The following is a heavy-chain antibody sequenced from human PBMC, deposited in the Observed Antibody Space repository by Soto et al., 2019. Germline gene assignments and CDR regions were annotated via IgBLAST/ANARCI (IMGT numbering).Heavy chain of an antibody. Sequence: PGGSLRLSCAASGFIFSDYYMSWIRQAPGKGLEWLSYISTSDTTIYYAGSVKGRFTISRDDAKNSLYLQMNGLRAEDTAVYYCARRYSHYGMDVWGQGTTVTVSS. J-gene: IGHJ6*02. CDR2: ISTSDTTI. CDR1: GFIFSDYY. V-gene: IGHV3-11*01. CDR3: ARRYSHYGMDV.